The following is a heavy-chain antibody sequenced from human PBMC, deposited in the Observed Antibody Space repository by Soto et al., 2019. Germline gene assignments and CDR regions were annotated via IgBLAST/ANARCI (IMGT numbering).Heavy chain of an antibody. V-gene: IGHV4-61*01. CDR1: GGSVSSGSYY. J-gene: IGHJ3*02. CDR2: IYYSGST. D-gene: IGHD1-26*01. CDR3: ASLSEWELLPAGAFDI. Sequence: NPSETLSLTCTVSGGSVSSGSYYWSWIRQPPGKGLEWIGYIYYSGSTNYNPSLKSRVTISVDTSKNQFSLKLSSVTAADTAVYYCASLSEWELLPAGAFDIWGQGTMVTVSS.